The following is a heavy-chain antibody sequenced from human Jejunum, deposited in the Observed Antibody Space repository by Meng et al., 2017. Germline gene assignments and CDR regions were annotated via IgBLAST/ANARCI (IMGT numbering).Heavy chain of an antibody. CDR1: GGSVSSASYQ. J-gene: IGHJ4*02. Sequence: QVQLQESGPGLVRPSETRSLICSVSGGSVSSASYQWSWIRQPPGKGLEWIGYASTNYNPSLKSRVTISVDTSKNQFSLRLTSVTAADTAVYYCARDHMGSLDYWGQGILVTVSS. CDR2: AST. D-gene: IGHD1-26*01. V-gene: IGHV4-61*01. CDR3: ARDHMGSLDY.